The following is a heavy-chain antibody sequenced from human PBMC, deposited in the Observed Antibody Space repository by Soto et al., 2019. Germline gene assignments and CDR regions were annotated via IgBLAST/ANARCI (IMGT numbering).Heavy chain of an antibody. V-gene: IGHV4-39*01. J-gene: IGHJ4*02. CDR1: GGSISSSSYY. CDR3: AGLSIAEGYFDY. Sequence: SETLSLTCTVSGGSISSSSYYWGWSRQPPGKGREWIGSLYYSGSTYYNPSLNSRVTISVDTSKIQFSLKLSSVTAADTAVYYCAGLSIAEGYFDYWDQGTLGIVAS. CDR2: LYYSGST. D-gene: IGHD6-6*01.